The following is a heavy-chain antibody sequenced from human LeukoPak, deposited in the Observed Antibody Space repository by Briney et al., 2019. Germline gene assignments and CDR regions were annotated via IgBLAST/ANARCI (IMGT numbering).Heavy chain of an antibody. CDR2: IIPIFGTA. CDR3: ARDQVRGYSLDAFDI. D-gene: IGHD5-18*01. Sequence: SVKVSCKASGGTFSSYAISWVRQAPGQGLEWMGGIIPIFGTAKYAQKFQGRVTITADKSTSTAYMELSSLRSEDTAVYYCARDQVRGYSLDAFDIWGQGTMVTVSS. CDR1: GGTFSSYA. J-gene: IGHJ3*02. V-gene: IGHV1-69*06.